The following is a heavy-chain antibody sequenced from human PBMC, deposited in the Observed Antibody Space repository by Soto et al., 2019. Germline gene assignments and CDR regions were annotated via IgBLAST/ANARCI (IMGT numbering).Heavy chain of an antibody. CDR2: IYYSGST. CDR3: ARHSTGYYYSWFDP. CDR1: GGSISSGGYS. Sequence: TLSLTCTVSGGSISSGGYSWSFIRQQPGRGLEWIGYIYYSGSTYYNPSLKSRITISVDTSKNQFSLKLSSVTAAVTAVYYCARHSTGYYYSWFDPWGQGTLVTVSS. D-gene: IGHD3-22*01. V-gene: IGHV4-30-2*03. J-gene: IGHJ5*02.